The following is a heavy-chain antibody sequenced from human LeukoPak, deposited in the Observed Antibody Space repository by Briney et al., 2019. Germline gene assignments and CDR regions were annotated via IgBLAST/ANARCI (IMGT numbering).Heavy chain of an antibody. CDR3: ARGDGYYSTFDY. Sequence: KASETLSLTCTVSGGSISSYYWSWIRQPPGMGLEWIGYTYYSGSTNYNPSLKSRVSMSVDTSKNQFSLKLSSVTAADTAVYYCARGDGYYSTFDYWGQGTLVTVSS. D-gene: IGHD5-24*01. J-gene: IGHJ4*02. CDR1: GGSISSYY. V-gene: IGHV4-59*01. CDR2: TYYSGST.